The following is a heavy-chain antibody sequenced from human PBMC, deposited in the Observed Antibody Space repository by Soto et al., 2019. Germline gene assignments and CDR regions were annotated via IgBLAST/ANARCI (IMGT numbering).Heavy chain of an antibody. CDR1: GYSFTSYW. V-gene: IGHV5-10-1*01. Sequence: LGESLKISCKGSGYSFTSYWISWVRQMPEKGLEWMGRIDPRDSYTNYSPSFQGHVTISADKSISTAYLQWSSLKASDTAMYYCARMGGYWSRRNDFDIWGQGTMVTVSS. CDR3: ARMGGYWSRRNDFDI. CDR2: IDPRDSYT. D-gene: IGHD5-18*01. J-gene: IGHJ3*02.